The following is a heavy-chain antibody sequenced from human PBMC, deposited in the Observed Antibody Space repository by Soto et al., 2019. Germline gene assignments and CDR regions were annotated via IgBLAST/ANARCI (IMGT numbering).Heavy chain of an antibody. Sequence: RLSCAASGFTFSSYEMNWVRQAPGKGLEWVSYISSSGSTIYYADSVKGRFTISRDNAKNSLYLQMNSLRAEDTAVYYCARDRWELLGYYYYGMDVWGQGTTVTVSS. CDR2: ISSSGSTI. CDR1: GFTFSSYE. J-gene: IGHJ6*02. V-gene: IGHV3-48*03. D-gene: IGHD1-26*01. CDR3: ARDRWELLGYYYYGMDV.